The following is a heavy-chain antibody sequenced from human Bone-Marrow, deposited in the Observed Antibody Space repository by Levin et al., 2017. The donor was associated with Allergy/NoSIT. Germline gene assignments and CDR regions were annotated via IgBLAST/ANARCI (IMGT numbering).Heavy chain of an antibody. CDR3: AGEQWLREGSGTYSYNGMEV. CDR2: LNPNSGNT. Sequence: GASVKVSCKASGYTFTNHDINWVRQAPGQGLEWMAWLNPNSGNTNSAQKFQGRVTMTRDSTISTAYMELSSLTSEDTAVYYCAGEQWLREGSGTYSYNGMEVWGQGTTVTVSS. J-gene: IGHJ6*01. CDR1: GYTFTNHD. V-gene: IGHV1-8*01. D-gene: IGHD6-19*01.